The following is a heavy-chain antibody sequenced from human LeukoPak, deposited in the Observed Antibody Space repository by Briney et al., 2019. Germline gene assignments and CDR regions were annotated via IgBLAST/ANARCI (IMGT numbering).Heavy chain of an antibody. D-gene: IGHD3-10*01. Sequence: PGRSLRLSCAASGFTFSSYGMHWVRQAPGKGLEWVAVISYDGSNKYYADSVKGRFTISRDNSKNTLYLQMNSLRAEDTAVYYCAKAGITPYYFDYWGQGTLVTVSS. V-gene: IGHV3-30*18. CDR3: AKAGITPYYFDY. CDR2: ISYDGSNK. CDR1: GFTFSSYG. J-gene: IGHJ4*02.